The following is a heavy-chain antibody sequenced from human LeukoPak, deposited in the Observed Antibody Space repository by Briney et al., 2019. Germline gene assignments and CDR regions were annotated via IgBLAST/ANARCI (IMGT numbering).Heavy chain of an antibody. CDR2: FYTSDNTKHT. D-gene: IGHD2-15*01. CDR1: GGSIRNHY. Sequence: SETLSLICNVSGGSIRNHYWSWIRQPAGKGLEWIGRFYTSDNTKHTNYDPSLKSRVTMSADSSKNQLSLQLTSVTAADTAVYYCARDHLYCSGGSCYRYWYFDLWGRGTLVTVSS. CDR3: ARDHLYCSGGSCYRYWYFDL. V-gene: IGHV4-4*07. J-gene: IGHJ2*01.